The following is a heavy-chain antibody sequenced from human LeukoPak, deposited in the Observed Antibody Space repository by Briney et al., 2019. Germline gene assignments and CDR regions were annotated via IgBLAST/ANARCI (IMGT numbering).Heavy chain of an antibody. CDR1: GFSFSNYC. Sequence: PGGSLRLSCAASGFSFSNYCMNWVRQAPGKGLEWVSSITSLGTYTYYADSVKGRFTISRDNANNSLSLQMNSLRGEDTAVYYCARIFLTYSGYDLNFFDSWGQGALVTVSP. J-gene: IGHJ4*02. D-gene: IGHD5-12*01. V-gene: IGHV3-21*01. CDR2: ITSLGTYT. CDR3: ARIFLTYSGYDLNFFDS.